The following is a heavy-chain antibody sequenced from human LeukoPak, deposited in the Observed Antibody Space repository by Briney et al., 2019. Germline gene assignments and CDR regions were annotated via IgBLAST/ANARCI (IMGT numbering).Heavy chain of an antibody. CDR2: ISYDGSNK. V-gene: IGHV3-30*18. Sequence: GGSLRLSCAASGFTFSSYGMHWVRQAPGKGLEWVAVISYDGSNKYYADSVKGRFTISRDNSKNTLYLQMNSLRAEDTAVYYCAKGIGSAQGPFYYYYCGMDVWGQGTTVTVSS. CDR1: GFTFSSYG. J-gene: IGHJ6*02. D-gene: IGHD2/OR15-2a*01. CDR3: AKGIGSAQGPFYYYYCGMDV.